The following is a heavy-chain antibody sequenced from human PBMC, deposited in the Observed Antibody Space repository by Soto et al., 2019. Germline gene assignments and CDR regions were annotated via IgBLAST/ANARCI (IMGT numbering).Heavy chain of an antibody. D-gene: IGHD3-3*01. J-gene: IGHJ6*02. CDR3: AHLGITIFGVPSDGMDV. CDR2: IYWDDDK. CDR1: GFSLSTSGVA. V-gene: IGHV2-5*02. Sequence: SGPTLVNPTQTLTLTCSFSGFSLSTSGVAVGWIRQPPGKALEWLALIYWDDDKRYSPSLKSRLTITKDTSKNQVVLTMTNMDPVDTATYYCAHLGITIFGVPSDGMDVWGQGTTVTVSS.